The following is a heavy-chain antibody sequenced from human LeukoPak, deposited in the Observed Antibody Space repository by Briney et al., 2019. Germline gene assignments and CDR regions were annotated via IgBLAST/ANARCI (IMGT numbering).Heavy chain of an antibody. Sequence: SETLSLTCAVYGGPFNGYFWSWIRQPPGMGLEWIGEVNHSGATNYNPSLKSRVIISADTSKNQSSLKVNSVTAADTAVYYCGRVPASSWPSPDYWGQGTLVTVSP. CDR2: VNHSGAT. CDR3: GRVPASSWPSPDY. V-gene: IGHV4-34*01. D-gene: IGHD6-13*01. J-gene: IGHJ4*02. CDR1: GGPFNGYF.